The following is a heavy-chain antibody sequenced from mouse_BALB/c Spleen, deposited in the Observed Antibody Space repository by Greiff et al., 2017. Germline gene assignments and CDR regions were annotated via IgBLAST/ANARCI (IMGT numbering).Heavy chain of an antibody. CDR2: INPSNGGT. D-gene: IGHD1-1*01. J-gene: IGHJ2*01. Sequence: VQLQQSGPELVKPGASVKLSCKASGYTFTSYYMYWVKQRPGQGLEWIGEINPSNGGTNFNEKFKSKATLTVDKSSSTAYMQLSSLTSEDSAVYYCTRSGTYGSSDFDYWGQGTTLTVSS. CDR1: GYTFTSYY. CDR3: TRSGTYGSSDFDY. V-gene: IGHV1S81*02.